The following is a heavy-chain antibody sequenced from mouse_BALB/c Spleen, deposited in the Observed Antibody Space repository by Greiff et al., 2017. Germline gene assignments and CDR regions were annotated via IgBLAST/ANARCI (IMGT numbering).Heavy chain of an antibody. V-gene: IGHV5-6-5*01. J-gene: IGHJ2*01. D-gene: IGHD1-2*01. CDR3: ARGQLLRPLDD. CDR1: GFTFSSYA. CDR2: ISSGGST. Sequence: EVKLVESGGGLVKPGGSLKLSCAASGFTFSSYAMSWVRQTPEKRLEWVASISSGGSTYYPDSVKGRFTISRDNARNILYLQMSSLRSEDTAMYYCARGQLLRPLDDWGQGTTLTVSS.